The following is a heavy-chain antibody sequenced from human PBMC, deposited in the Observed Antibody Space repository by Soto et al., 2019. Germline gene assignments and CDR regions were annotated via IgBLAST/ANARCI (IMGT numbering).Heavy chain of an antibody. CDR3: AKGIAYYYDSSGYQLFDY. J-gene: IGHJ4*02. D-gene: IGHD3-22*01. CDR2: ISGSGGST. Sequence: GGSVRLSXAASGFTFSSYAMSWVRQAPGKGLEWVSAISGSGGSTNYADSVKGRFTISRDNSKNTLYLQMNSLRAEDTAVYYCAKGIAYYYDSSGYQLFDYWGQGTLVTVSS. V-gene: IGHV3-23*01. CDR1: GFTFSSYA.